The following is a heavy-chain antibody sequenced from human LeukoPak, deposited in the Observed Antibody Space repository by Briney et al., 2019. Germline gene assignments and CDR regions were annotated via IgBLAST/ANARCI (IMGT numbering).Heavy chain of an antibody. Sequence: ASVKVSCKASGYTFTGYYMHWVRQAPRQGLEWMGWINPNSGGTNYAQKFQGRVTMTRDTSISTAYMELSRLRSDDTAVYYCARDLIPYDSSGYAFDYWGQGTLVTVSS. D-gene: IGHD3-22*01. V-gene: IGHV1-2*02. J-gene: IGHJ4*02. CDR1: GYTFTGYY. CDR2: INPNSGGT. CDR3: ARDLIPYDSSGYAFDY.